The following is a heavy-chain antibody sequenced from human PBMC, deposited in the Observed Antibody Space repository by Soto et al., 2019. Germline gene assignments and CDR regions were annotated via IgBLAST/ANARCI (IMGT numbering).Heavy chain of an antibody. CDR2: ISWNSGST. V-gene: IGHV3-9*01. J-gene: IGHJ3*02. D-gene: IGHD3-10*01. Sequence: EVQLVESGGGLVQPGRSLRLSCAASGFTFDDYAMHWVRHTPGKGLEWVSGISWNSGSTGYADSVKGRFTISRDNARNSLYLQMNSLRAEDTAVYYCAKVWSSKGLANFFSAFDIWGQGTMVTVSS. CDR1: GFTFDDYA. CDR3: AKVWSSKGLANFFSAFDI.